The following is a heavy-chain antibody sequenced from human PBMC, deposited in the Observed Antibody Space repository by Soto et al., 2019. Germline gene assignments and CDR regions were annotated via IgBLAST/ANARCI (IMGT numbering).Heavy chain of an antibody. J-gene: IGHJ6*02. CDR1: GFTFRSYG. Sequence: PGGSMRLSCAASGFTFRSYGMHWVRQDPGKGLEWVAVISYDGSNKYYADSVKGRFTISRDNSKNTLYLQMNSLRAEDTAVYYCAKVRVQLQRGDYYGMDVWGQGTTVTVSS. V-gene: IGHV3-30*18. D-gene: IGHD5-18*01. CDR2: ISYDGSNK. CDR3: AKVRVQLQRGDYYGMDV.